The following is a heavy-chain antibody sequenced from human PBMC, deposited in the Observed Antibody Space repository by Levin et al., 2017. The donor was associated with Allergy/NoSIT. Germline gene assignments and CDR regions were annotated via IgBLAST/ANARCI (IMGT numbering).Heavy chain of an antibody. V-gene: IGHV3-30*18. CDR1: GFTFSSYG. CDR3: AKDEGSGPMIVVVLPYGMDV. CDR2: ISYDGSNK. D-gene: IGHD3-22*01. J-gene: IGHJ6*02. Sequence: GGSLRLSCAASGFTFSSYGMHWVRQAPGKGLEWVAVISYDGSNKYYADSVKGRFTISRDNSKNTLYLQMNSLRAEDTAVYYCAKDEGSGPMIVVVLPYGMDVWGQGTTVTVSS.